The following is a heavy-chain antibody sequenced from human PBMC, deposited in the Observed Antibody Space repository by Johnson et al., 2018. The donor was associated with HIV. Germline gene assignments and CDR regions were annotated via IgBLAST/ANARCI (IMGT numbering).Heavy chain of an antibody. D-gene: IGHD1-26*01. CDR3: AKDPVGATWAFDI. V-gene: IGHV3-30-3*01. CDR1: GFTFSSSA. Sequence: QVQLVESGGGVVQPGKSLRLSCAASGFTFSSSAMHWVRQAPGQGLQWVALISYDGSIKYFADSVKGRFTISRDNSKNTLYLQMNSLRAEDTAVYYCAKDPVGATWAFDIWGQGTMVTVSS. CDR2: ISYDGSIK. J-gene: IGHJ3*02.